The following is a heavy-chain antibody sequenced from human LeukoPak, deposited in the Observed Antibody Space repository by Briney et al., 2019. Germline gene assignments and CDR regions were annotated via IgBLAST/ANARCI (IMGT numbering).Heavy chain of an antibody. Sequence: PGGSLRLSCAASGFTFSNYGMHWVRQAPGKGLEWVAVISYDGSNKYYADSVKGRSTISRDNSKNTLYLQMNSLRAEDTAVYYCVKDARWELQLGADFLDHWGQGTLVTVSS. CDR2: ISYDGSNK. CDR1: GFTFSNYG. J-gene: IGHJ4*02. D-gene: IGHD1-26*01. CDR3: VKDARWELQLGADFLDH. V-gene: IGHV3-30*18.